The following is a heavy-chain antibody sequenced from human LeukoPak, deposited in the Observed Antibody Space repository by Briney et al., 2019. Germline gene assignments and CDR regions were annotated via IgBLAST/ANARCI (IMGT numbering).Heavy chain of an antibody. V-gene: IGHV4-34*01. CDR3: ARRDPVFWRPPPFDY. Sequence: SETLSLTCAVYGGSFSGHYWSWIRQPPGKGLEWIGEINHSGSTNYNPSLKSRVTISVDTSKNQFSLQLSSVTAADTAVYYCARRDPVFWRPPPFDYWGQGTLVTVSS. D-gene: IGHD3-3*01. J-gene: IGHJ4*02. CDR1: GGSFSGHY. CDR2: INHSGST.